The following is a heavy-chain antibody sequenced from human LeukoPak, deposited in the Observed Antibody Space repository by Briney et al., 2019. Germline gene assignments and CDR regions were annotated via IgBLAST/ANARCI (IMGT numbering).Heavy chain of an antibody. D-gene: IGHD3-10*01. CDR1: GGTFSSYA. J-gene: IGHJ6*03. CDR2: IIPIFGTA. CDR3: ARPRFPYYRLSGPDYYYMDV. V-gene: IGHV1-69*13. Sequence: SVTVSFKASGGTFSSYAISWVRQAPGQGLEWMGGIIPIFGTANYAQKFQGRVTITADESTTTVYMELRSLRSEDTAVYYCARPRFPYYRLSGPDYYYMDVWGKGATVTVSS.